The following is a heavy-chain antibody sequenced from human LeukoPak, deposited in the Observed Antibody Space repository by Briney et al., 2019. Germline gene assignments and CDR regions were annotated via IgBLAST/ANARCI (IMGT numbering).Heavy chain of an antibody. J-gene: IGHJ4*02. V-gene: IGHV3-23*01. CDR1: GFTFSSYA. Sequence: GGSLRLSCAASGFTFSSYAMRWVRQAPGKGLEWVSGISGSGGSTYYADSVKGRFTISRDNAKNSLFLQMNSLRAEDTAVYYCARPRPGWSSVMPYFDYWGQGTLVTVSS. CDR3: ARPRPGWSSVMPYFDY. D-gene: IGHD3-16*01. CDR2: ISGSGGST.